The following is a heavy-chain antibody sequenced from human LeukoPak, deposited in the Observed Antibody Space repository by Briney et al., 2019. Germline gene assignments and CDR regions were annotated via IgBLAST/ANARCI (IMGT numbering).Heavy chain of an antibody. D-gene: IGHD6-6*01. CDR1: GGSISSYY. CDR2: IYTSGST. CDR3: ARESLSIAAQNWFDP. Sequence: SETLSLTCTVSGGSISSYYWSWTRQPAGKGLEWIGRIYTSGSTNYNPSLKSRVTMSVDTSKNQFSLKLSSVTAADTAVYYCARESLSIAAQNWFDPWGQGTLVTVSS. V-gene: IGHV4-4*07. J-gene: IGHJ5*02.